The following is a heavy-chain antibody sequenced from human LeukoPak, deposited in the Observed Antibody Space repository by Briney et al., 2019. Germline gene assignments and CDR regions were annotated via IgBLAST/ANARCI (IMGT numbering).Heavy chain of an antibody. J-gene: IGHJ4*02. V-gene: IGHV3-23*01. CDR1: GFTFSSYA. CDR2: ISGSGGST. D-gene: IGHD2-2*01. CDR3: AKERDIVVVPAAIDY. Sequence: GGSLRLSCAASGFTFSSYAMSWVRQAPGKGLEWVSAISGSGGSTYYADSVKGRFTISRDNSKNTLYLQMNGLRAEDTAVYYCAKERDIVVVPAAIDYWGQGTLVTVSS.